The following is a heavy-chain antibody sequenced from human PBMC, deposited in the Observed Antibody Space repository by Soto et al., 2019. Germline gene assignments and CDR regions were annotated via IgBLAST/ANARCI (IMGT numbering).Heavy chain of an antibody. CDR2: VWYDGSNK. Sequence: PGGSLRLSCEASGFIFRSYGMHWVSQAPGKGLEWVAVVWYDGSNKDYGESVKGRFTVSRDDSKNTLYLQMNNLRADDTAVYYCARVGYCTSTSSNCPFESWGQGTLVPVSS. CDR3: ARVGYCTSTSSNCPFES. CDR1: GFIFRSYG. D-gene: IGHD2-2*01. V-gene: IGHV3-33*01. J-gene: IGHJ4*02.